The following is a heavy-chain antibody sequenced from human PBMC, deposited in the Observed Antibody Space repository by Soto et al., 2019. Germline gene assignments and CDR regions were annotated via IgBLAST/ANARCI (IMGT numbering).Heavy chain of an antibody. CDR1: GFTFSSYA. D-gene: IGHD1-26*01. CDR3: ARPRSGSNGGMLDY. J-gene: IGHJ4*02. Sequence: EVQLLESGGDLVQPGGSLRLSCAASGFTFSSYAMSWVRQAPGKGLEWVSSISLGGGSTYFADSMKGRFTISRDNSKNSLYLQMNSLRPEDTAVYYCARPRSGSNGGMLDYWGQGTLVTVSS. CDR2: ISLGGGST. V-gene: IGHV3-23*01.